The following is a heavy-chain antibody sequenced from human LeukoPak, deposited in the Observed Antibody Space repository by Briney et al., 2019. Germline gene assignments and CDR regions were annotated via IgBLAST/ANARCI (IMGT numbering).Heavy chain of an antibody. CDR3: ARGRYSGGYYFDY. V-gene: IGHV3-66*01. Sequence: PGGSLRLSCAASGFTVSSNYMSWVRQAPGKGLEWVSVIYSGGSTYYADSVKGRFTISRDNSKNTLYLQMNSLRAEDTAVYYCARGRYSGGYYFDYWGQGTLVTVSS. J-gene: IGHJ4*02. D-gene: IGHD1-26*01. CDR2: IYSGGST. CDR1: GFTVSSNY.